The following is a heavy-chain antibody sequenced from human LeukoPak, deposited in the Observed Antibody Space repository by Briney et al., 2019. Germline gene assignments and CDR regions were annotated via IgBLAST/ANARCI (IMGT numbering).Heavy chain of an antibody. CDR3: ARQQPGLYYFDY. J-gene: IGHJ4*02. CDR1: GGSLSSSSYY. D-gene: IGHD1-14*01. Sequence: SETLSLTCTVSGGSLSSSSYYWGWIRQPPGKALEWIGSIYYSGSTYYNPSLKSRVTISVDTPKKQFSLKLSSVTAADTAVYYCARQQPGLYYFDYWGQGTLVTVSS. CDR2: IYYSGST. V-gene: IGHV4-39*01.